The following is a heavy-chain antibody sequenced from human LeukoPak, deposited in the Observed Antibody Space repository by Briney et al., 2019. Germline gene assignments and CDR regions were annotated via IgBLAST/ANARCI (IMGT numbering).Heavy chain of an antibody. V-gene: IGHV1-69*13. D-gene: IGHD3-10*01. CDR3: ARLSAEERVRGVYYYYGMDV. Sequence: ASVKVSCKASGGTFSSYAISWVRQAPGQGLEWMGGIIPIFGTANYAQKFQGRVTITADESTSTAYMELSSLRSEDTAVYYCARLSAEERVRGVYYYYGMDVWGKGTTVTVSS. J-gene: IGHJ6*04. CDR1: GGTFSSYA. CDR2: IIPIFGTA.